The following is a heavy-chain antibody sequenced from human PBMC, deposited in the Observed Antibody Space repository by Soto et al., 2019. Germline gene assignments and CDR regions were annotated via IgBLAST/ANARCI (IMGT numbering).Heavy chain of an antibody. CDR2: INHSGST. CDR1: GGSFSGYY. V-gene: IGHV4-34*01. J-gene: IGHJ5*02. CDR3: ARGGFRYYDSSGYSWFDP. Sequence: PSETLSLTCAVYGGSFSGYYWSWIRQPPGKGLEWIGEINHSGSTNYNPSLKSRVTISVDTSKNQFSLKLSSVTAADTAAYYCARGGFRYYDSSGYSWFDPWGQGTLVTVSS. D-gene: IGHD3-22*01.